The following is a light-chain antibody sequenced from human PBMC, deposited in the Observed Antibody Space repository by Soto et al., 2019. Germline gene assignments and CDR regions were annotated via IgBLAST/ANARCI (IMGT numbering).Light chain of an antibody. J-gene: IGKJ3*01. V-gene: IGKV3-11*01. CDR1: QSVSSY. CDR3: QQRSNRPPT. CDR2: DAS. Sequence: EIVMTQSPANLSVSPGERATLSCRASQSVSSYLAWYQQKPGQAPRLLIYDASNRATGIPGRFSGSGSGTDFTLTISSLEPEDFAVYYCQQRSNRPPTFGPGTKVDI.